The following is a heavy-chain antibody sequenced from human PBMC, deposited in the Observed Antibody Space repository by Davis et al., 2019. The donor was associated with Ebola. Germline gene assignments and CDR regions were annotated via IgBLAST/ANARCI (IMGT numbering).Heavy chain of an antibody. V-gene: IGHV3-53*01. J-gene: IGHJ4*02. CDR3: ARDLGYFGSGNSFF. D-gene: IGHD6-13*01. CDR1: GFTVSNSY. Sequence: GGSLRLSCAASGFTVSNSYMSWGRQAPGKGLEWVSVILGDGRTYYADSVRDRFTISRDNSRSTLYLQMNGLTAEDTAVYYCARDLGYFGSGNSFFWGQVTLVTVS. CDR2: ILGDGRT.